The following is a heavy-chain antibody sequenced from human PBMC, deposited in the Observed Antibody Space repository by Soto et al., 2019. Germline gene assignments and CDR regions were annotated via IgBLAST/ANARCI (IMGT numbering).Heavy chain of an antibody. D-gene: IGHD6-13*01. CDR2: INSDVSST. V-gene: IGHV3-74*03. Sequence: GGSLRLSCAASGFTFNNYWMHWVRQVPGKGLVSVSRINSDVSSTTYADSVKGRFTISRDNAKNMLYLQMNSLRVEDTAVYYCARGPEGINWYTHPIDYWGQGTLVTVSS. CDR3: ARGPEGINWYTHPIDY. CDR1: GFTFNNYW. J-gene: IGHJ4*02.